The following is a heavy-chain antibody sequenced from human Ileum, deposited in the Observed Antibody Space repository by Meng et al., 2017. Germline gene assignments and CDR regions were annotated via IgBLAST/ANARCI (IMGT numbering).Heavy chain of an antibody. D-gene: IGHD1-26*01. CDR3: AREWSGSYRHFDY. CDR1: GGYISTSDW. V-gene: IGHV4-4*02. Sequence: QVHLRESCPGLVRPSETLSLACTVSGGYISTSDWWSWVRQPPGKGLEWIGEIHHSGSINYNPSLKSQVTISVDKSKNQFSLKLNSVTAADTAVYYCAREWSGSYRHFDYWGQGTLVTVSS. CDR2: IHHSGSI. J-gene: IGHJ4*02.